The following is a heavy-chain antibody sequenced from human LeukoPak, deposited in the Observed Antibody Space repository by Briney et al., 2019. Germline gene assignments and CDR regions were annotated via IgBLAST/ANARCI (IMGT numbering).Heavy chain of an antibody. Sequence: SETLSLTCTVSGGSISSYYWSWIRQPPGKGLEWIGYIYYSGSTNYNPSLKSRVTISVDTSKNQFSLKLSSVTAADTAVYYCARVGGSSWFFDYWGQGTLVTVSS. CDR2: IYYSGST. D-gene: IGHD6-13*01. J-gene: IGHJ4*02. CDR3: ARVGGSSWFFDY. CDR1: GGSISSYY. V-gene: IGHV4-59*01.